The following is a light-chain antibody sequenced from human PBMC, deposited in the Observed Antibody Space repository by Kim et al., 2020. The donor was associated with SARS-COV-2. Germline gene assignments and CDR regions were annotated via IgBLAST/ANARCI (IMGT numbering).Light chain of an antibody. Sequence: ATINCKSSQSVLYSAKNKNYLAWYQQKPGQPPKLLIYWSSTRESGVPDRFSGSGSGTDFTLTISSLQVDDVAVYYCQQYYTSPYTFGQGTKVDIK. J-gene: IGKJ2*01. CDR1: QSVLYSAKNKNY. CDR2: WSS. CDR3: QQYYTSPYT. V-gene: IGKV4-1*01.